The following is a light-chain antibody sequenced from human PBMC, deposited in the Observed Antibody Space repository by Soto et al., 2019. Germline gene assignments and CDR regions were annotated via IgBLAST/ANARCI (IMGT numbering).Light chain of an antibody. J-gene: IGKJ4*01. CDR1: QSVSSSY. Sequence: EFVLTQSPGTLSLSPGERATLSCRASQSVSSSYLAWYQQKPGQAPRLLIYGASNRAAGIPNRFSGSGSGTVSTLTISRLEPADFAVYYCQQYGSSPTFGGGTKLEIK. CDR3: QQYGSSPT. V-gene: IGKV3-20*01. CDR2: GAS.